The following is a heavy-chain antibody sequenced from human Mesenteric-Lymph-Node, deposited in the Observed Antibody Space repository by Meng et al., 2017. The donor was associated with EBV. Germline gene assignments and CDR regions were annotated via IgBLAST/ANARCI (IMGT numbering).Heavy chain of an antibody. V-gene: IGHV4-34*02. CDR2: INHIRSV. Sequence: VKLLQGAGGILKPAETLSLRCAVDGGVFHGYYWSWIRQAPAKGLEWIGVINHIRSVCYNPSLKSRVTISVDASNNQISLRLTSVTAADTAIYYCARVRSSGSGLIRNYFDYWGQGTLVTVSS. CDR3: ARVRSSGSGLIRNYFDY. J-gene: IGHJ4*02. D-gene: IGHD6-19*01. CDR1: GGVFHGYY.